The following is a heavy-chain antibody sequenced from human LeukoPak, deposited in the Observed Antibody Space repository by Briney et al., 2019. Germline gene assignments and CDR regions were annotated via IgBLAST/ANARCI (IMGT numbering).Heavy chain of an antibody. V-gene: IGHV3-21*01. CDR1: GFTFSSYS. Sequence: PGGSLRLSCAASGFTFSSYSMNWVRQAPGKGLEWVSSITSSSTYIYYADSLKGRFTISRDNAKNSLYLQMNSLRAEDTAVYYCARDLLGTSGCDYWGQGILVTVSS. D-gene: IGHD3-10*01. J-gene: IGHJ4*02. CDR2: ITSSSTYI. CDR3: ARDLLGTSGCDY.